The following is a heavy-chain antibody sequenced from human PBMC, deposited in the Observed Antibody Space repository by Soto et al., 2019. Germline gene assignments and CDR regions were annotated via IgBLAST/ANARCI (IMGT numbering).Heavy chain of an antibody. CDR3: ARESGVWGSYRYHFDY. D-gene: IGHD3-16*02. CDR2: IWYDGSNK. CDR1: GFTFSSYG. Sequence: LRLSCAASGFTFSSYGMHWVRQAPGKGLEWVSVIWYDGSNKYYADSVKGRFTISRDNSKNTLYLQMNSLRAEDTAVYYCARESGVWGSYRYHFDYWGQGALVTVSS. V-gene: IGHV3-33*01. J-gene: IGHJ4*02.